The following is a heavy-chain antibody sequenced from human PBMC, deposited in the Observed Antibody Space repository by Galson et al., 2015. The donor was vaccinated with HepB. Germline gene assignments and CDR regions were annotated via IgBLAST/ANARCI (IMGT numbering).Heavy chain of an antibody. D-gene: IGHD5-18*01. V-gene: IGHV1-2*04. J-gene: IGHJ5*02. CDR3: AREGSMDTAMVSTRLLNWFDP. Sequence: SVKVSCKASGGTFSSYAISWVRQAPGQGLEWMGWINPNSGGTNYAQKFQGWVTMTRDTSISTAYMELSRLRSDDTAVYYCAREGSMDTAMVSTRLLNWFDPWGQGTLVTVSS. CDR2: INPNSGGT. CDR1: GGTFSSYA.